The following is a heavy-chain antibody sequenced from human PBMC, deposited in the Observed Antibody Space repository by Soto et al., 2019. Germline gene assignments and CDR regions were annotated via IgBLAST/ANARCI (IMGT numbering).Heavy chain of an antibody. Sequence: PSENLSLTCTVSGGSISSYYWSWIRRPPGKGLEWIGYIYYSGSTNYNPSLKSRVTISVDTSKNQFSLKLSSVTAADTAVYYCSIAVAGSDYWGQGTLVTVSP. CDR3: SIAVAGSDY. D-gene: IGHD6-19*01. V-gene: IGHV4-59*08. J-gene: IGHJ4*02. CDR1: GGSISSYY. CDR2: IYYSGST.